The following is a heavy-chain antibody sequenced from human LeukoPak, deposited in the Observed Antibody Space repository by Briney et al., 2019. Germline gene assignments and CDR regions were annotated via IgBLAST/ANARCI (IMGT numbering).Heavy chain of an antibody. Sequence: SVKVSCKASGGTFSSYAISWVRQAPGQGLEWMGRIIPILGIANYAQKFQGRVTITADKSTSTAYMELSSLRSEDTAVYYCARELEHGSGSYSYWGQGTLVTVSS. J-gene: IGHJ4*02. CDR3: ARELEHGSGSYSY. D-gene: IGHD3-10*01. CDR2: IIPILGIA. V-gene: IGHV1-69*04. CDR1: GGTFSSYA.